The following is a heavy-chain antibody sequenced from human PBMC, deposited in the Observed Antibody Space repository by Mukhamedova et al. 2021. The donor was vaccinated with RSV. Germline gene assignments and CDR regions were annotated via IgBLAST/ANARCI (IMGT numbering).Heavy chain of an antibody. Sequence: VRQMPGKGLEWMGIIYPGDSDTRYSPSFQGQVTISADQSISTAYLQWSSLKASDTAMYYCARPRGDYSSSPGGFDYWGQGTLVTV. CDR2: IYPGDSDT. D-gene: IGHD6-13*01. V-gene: IGHV5-51*01. J-gene: IGHJ4*02. CDR3: ARPRGDYSSSPGGFDY.